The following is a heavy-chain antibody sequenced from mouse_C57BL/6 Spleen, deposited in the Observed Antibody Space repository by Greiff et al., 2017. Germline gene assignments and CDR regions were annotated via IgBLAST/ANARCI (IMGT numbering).Heavy chain of an antibody. CDR2: IDPNSGGT. V-gene: IGHV1-72*01. CDR3: ARENYNSSSYGRFAY. Sequence: QVQLQQPGAELVKPGASVKLSCKASGYTFTSYWMHWVKQRPGRGLEWIGRIDPNSGGTKYNEKFKRKATLTVDKPSSTAYMKLSSLTSEDSAVYYGARENYNSSSYGRFAYWGQGTLVTVSA. J-gene: IGHJ3*01. CDR1: GYTFTSYW. D-gene: IGHD1-1*01.